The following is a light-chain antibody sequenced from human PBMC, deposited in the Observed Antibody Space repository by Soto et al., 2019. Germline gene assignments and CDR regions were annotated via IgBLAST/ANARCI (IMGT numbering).Light chain of an antibody. V-gene: IGLV2-14*01. J-gene: IGLJ1*01. CDR1: SSDVGGYNY. CDR2: EVS. Sequence: QSVLTQPASVSGSPGQSITISCTGTSSDVGGYNYVSWYQQHPGKAPKLMIYEVSNRPSGVSYRFSGSKSGNTASLTISGLQAEDEADYYCSSHTSSNTRVFGTGTKLTV. CDR3: SSHTSSNTRV.